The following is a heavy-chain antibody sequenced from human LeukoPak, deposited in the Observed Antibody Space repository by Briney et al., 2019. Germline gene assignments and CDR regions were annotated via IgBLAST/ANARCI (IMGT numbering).Heavy chain of an antibody. J-gene: IGHJ4*02. CDR2: IRYDGSHN. D-gene: IGHD6-19*01. Sequence: GGSLRLSCVASGFTFSSYGMYWVRQAPGKGLEWVAFIRYDGSHNYYADSVKGRFTISRDNSKNTLYLQMNSLRAEDTAVYSCAKDQWLVLDYWGQGTLVTVSS. CDR1: GFTFSSYG. V-gene: IGHV3-30*02. CDR3: AKDQWLVLDY.